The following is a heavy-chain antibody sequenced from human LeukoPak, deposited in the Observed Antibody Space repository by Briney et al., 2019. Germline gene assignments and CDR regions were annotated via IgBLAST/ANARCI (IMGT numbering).Heavy chain of an antibody. Sequence: SETLSLTCTVSGYSISSGYYWGWIRQPPGKGLEWIESIYHSGSTYYNPSLKSRVTISVDTSKNQFSLKLSSVTAADTAVYYCARSGGYSYGPYFDYWGQGTLVTVSS. CDR2: IYHSGST. CDR1: GYSISSGYY. CDR3: ARSGGYSYGPYFDY. D-gene: IGHD5-18*01. V-gene: IGHV4-38-2*02. J-gene: IGHJ4*02.